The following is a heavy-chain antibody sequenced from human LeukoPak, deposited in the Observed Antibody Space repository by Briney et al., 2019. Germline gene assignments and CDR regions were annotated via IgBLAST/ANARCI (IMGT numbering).Heavy chain of an antibody. J-gene: IGHJ4*02. Sequence: GGSLRLSCAASGFTFSSYWMHWVRQAPGKGLVWASRINSDGSSTSYADSVKGRFTISRDNAKNTLYLQMNSLRAEDTAVYYCARGGSRWFGELFQLDYWGQGTLVTVSS. CDR3: ARGGSRWFGELFQLDY. CDR1: GFTFSSYW. V-gene: IGHV3-74*01. D-gene: IGHD3-10*01. CDR2: INSDGSST.